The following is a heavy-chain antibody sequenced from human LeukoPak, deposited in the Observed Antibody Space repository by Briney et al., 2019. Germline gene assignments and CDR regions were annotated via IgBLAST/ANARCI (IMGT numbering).Heavy chain of an antibody. CDR1: GGSISSYY. CDR3: ARSRGVPGVDAFDI. V-gene: IGHV4-59*08. Sequence: SETLSLTCTVSGGSISSYYWSWIRQPPGKGLEWIGYIYYSGSTNYNPSLKSRVTISVDTSKNQFSLKLNSVTAADTAVYYCARSRGVPGVDAFDIWGQGTMVTVSS. D-gene: IGHD6-13*01. J-gene: IGHJ3*02. CDR2: IYYSGST.